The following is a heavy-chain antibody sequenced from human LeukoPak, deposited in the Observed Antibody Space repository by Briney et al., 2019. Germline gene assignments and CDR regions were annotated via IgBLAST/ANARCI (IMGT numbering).Heavy chain of an antibody. V-gene: IGHV4-59*01. D-gene: IGHD3-22*01. CDR1: GGSISSYY. Sequence: SETLSLTCTVSGGSISSYYWSWIRQPLGKGLEWIGYIYYSGSTNYNPSLKSRVTISVDTSKNQFSLKLSSVTAADTAVYYCARDRYYYDSSGYPLHAFDIWGQGTMVTVSS. J-gene: IGHJ3*02. CDR2: IYYSGST. CDR3: ARDRYYYDSSGYPLHAFDI.